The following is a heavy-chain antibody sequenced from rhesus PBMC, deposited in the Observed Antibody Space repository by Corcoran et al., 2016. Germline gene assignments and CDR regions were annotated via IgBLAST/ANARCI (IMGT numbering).Heavy chain of an antibody. CDR1: GFTFSSTR. CDR3: VTAAGDY. Sequence: EVQLVESGGGLVQPGGSLRLSCAASGFTFSSTRMNWIRQATGKRLERGADIKYDVIEKYYVDSVKGRFTISRDNAKNSLYLQMNSLRAEDTAVYYCVTAAGDYWGQGVLVTVSS. D-gene: IGHD6-31*01. V-gene: IGHV3S35*01. CDR2: IKYDVIEK. J-gene: IGHJ4*01.